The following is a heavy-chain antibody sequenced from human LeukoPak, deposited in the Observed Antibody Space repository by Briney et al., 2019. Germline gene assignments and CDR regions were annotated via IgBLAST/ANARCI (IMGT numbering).Heavy chain of an antibody. D-gene: IGHD6-6*01. CDR3: VRDKYSSSSYYFDY. Sequence: PGRSLRLSCAASGFTFSSYGMHWVRQAPGKGLEWVAVIWYDGSNKYYADSVKGRFTISRDNSKNTLYLQMNSLRAEDTAVYYCVRDKYSSSSYYFDYWGQGTLVTVSS. CDR2: IWYDGSNK. CDR1: GFTFSSYG. J-gene: IGHJ4*02. V-gene: IGHV3-33*01.